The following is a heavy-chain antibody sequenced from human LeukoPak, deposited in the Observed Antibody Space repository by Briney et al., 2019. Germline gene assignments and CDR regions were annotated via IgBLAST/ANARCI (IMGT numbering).Heavy chain of an antibody. V-gene: IGHV5-51*01. CDR3: ARQGDGYNYFSWFDP. D-gene: IGHD5-24*01. Sequence: GESLKISCKGSGYSFTSYWIGWVRQMPGKGLEWMGIICPGDSDTRYSPSFQGQVTISADKSISTAYLQWSSLKASDTAMYYCARQGDGYNYFSWFDPWGQGTLVTVSS. J-gene: IGHJ5*02. CDR1: GYSFTSYW. CDR2: ICPGDSDT.